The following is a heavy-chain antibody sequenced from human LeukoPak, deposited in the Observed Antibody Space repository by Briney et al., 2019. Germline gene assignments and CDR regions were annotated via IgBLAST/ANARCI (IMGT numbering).Heavy chain of an antibody. J-gene: IGHJ5*01. V-gene: IGHV4-38-2*01. CDR3: ARNMSTEGWFDS. CDR1: DYSITSGDY. D-gene: IGHD5/OR15-5a*01. Sequence: PSETLSLTCVVSDYSITSGDYWAWIRQPPGKGLEWIGSVYNSVSTSYNPSLKSRVTMSVDPSKNLFSLNLRSVTAADTAVYYCARNMSTEGWFDSWGRGTLVTVSS. CDR2: VYNSVST.